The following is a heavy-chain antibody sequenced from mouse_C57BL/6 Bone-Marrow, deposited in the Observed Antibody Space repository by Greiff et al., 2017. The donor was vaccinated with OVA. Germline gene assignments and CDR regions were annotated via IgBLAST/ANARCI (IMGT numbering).Heavy chain of an antibody. CDR1: GYTFTSYW. V-gene: IGHV1-55*01. Sequence: QVQLKQPGAELVKPGASVKMSCKASGYTFTSYWITWVKQRPGKGLEWIGDIYPGSGSTNYNEKFKSKATLTVDTSSSTAYMQLSSLTSKDSAVYYCARRGGYSFDYGGQGTTLTVSS. CDR3: ARRGGYSFDY. CDR2: IYPGSGST. J-gene: IGHJ2*01.